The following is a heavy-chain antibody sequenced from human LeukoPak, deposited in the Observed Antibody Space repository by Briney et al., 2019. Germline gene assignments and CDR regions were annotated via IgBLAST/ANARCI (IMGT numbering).Heavy chain of an antibody. J-gene: IGHJ6*02. CDR2: INTNTGNP. D-gene: IGHD6-19*01. CDR1: GYTFTSYD. Sequence: ASVKVSCKASGYTFTSYDINWVRQATGQGLEWMGWINTNTGNPTYAQGFTGRFVFSLDTSVSTAYLQISSLKAEDTAVYYCARTKTDSSGNYYYGMDVWGQGTTVTVSS. CDR3: ARTKTDSSGNYYYGMDV. V-gene: IGHV7-4-1*02.